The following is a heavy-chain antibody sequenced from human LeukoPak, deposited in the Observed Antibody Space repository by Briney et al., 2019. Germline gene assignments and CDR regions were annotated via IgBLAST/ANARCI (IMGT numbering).Heavy chain of an antibody. D-gene: IGHD6-19*01. Sequence: PGGSLRLSCAASGFTFSSYGMHWVRQAPGKGLEWVAVISYDGSNKYYADSVKGRFTISRDNSKNTLYLQMNSLRAEDTAIYHCGRGSGWFPHDDLDIWGQGTMVTVSS. CDR1: GFTFSSYG. V-gene: IGHV3-30*03. CDR2: ISYDGSNK. CDR3: GRGSGWFPHDDLDI. J-gene: IGHJ3*02.